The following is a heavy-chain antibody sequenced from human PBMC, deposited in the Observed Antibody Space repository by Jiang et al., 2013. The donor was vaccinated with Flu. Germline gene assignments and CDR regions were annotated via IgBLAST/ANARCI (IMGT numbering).Heavy chain of an antibody. CDR2: IDWDDDK. CDR1: GFSLSTSGMC. J-gene: IGHJ5*02. CDR3: AKGVVAATPGGGNWFDP. D-gene: IGHD2-15*01. V-gene: IGHV2-70*01. Sequence: QTLTLTCTFSGFSLSTSGMCVSWIRQPPGKALEWLALIDWDDDKYYSTSLKTRLTISKDTSKNQVVLTMTNMDPVDTATYYCAKGVVAATPGGGNWFDPWGQGTLVTVSS.